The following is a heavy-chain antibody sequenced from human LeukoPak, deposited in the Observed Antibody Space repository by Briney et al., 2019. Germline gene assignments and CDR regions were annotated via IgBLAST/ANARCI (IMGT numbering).Heavy chain of an antibody. J-gene: IGHJ4*02. V-gene: IGHV3-23*01. CDR2: ISGRGGST. D-gene: IGHD4-17*01. Sequence: GGSLRLACAPSGFTCSSEAMSCVRQAPGEGLEWFSAISGRGGSTYYADSVKGPCTISRDNSKNTLYLPMNSLRAEDTAVYYCAKDMTPVTTFPYYWGPGPLVTVSS. CDR1: GFTCSSEA. CDR3: AKDMTPVTTFPYY.